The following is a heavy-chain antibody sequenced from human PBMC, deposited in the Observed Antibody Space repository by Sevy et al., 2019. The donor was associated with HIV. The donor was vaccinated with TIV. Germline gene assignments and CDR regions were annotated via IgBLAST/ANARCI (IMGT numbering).Heavy chain of an antibody. Sequence: GGSLRLSCAASGFTFSSYSMNWVRQAPGKGLEWVSYISSSSSTIYYADSVKGRFTISRDNAKNSLYLQMNSLRDEDTAVYYCARDQNEHYSENRFDPWGQGTLVTVSS. CDR2: ISSSSSTI. V-gene: IGHV3-48*02. D-gene: IGHD1-1*01. CDR1: GFTFSSYS. J-gene: IGHJ5*02. CDR3: ARDQNEHYSENRFDP.